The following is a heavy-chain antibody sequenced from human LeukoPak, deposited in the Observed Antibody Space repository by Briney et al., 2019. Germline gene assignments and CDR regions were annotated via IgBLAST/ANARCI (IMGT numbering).Heavy chain of an antibody. CDR1: RFTFSSYS. D-gene: IGHD2-15*01. CDR3: ARSVAASRDY. CDR2: ISSSSSYI. Sequence: GGSLRLSCAASRFTFSSYSMNWVRQAPGKGLEWVSSISSSSSYIYYADSVKGRFTISRDNAKNSLYLQMNSLRAEDTALYYCARSVAASRDYWGQETLVTVSS. J-gene: IGHJ4*02. V-gene: IGHV3-21*04.